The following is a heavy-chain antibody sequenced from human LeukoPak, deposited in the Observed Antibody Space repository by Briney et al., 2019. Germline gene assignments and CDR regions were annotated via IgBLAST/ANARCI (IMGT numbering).Heavy chain of an antibody. J-gene: IGHJ4*02. D-gene: IGHD4-17*01. CDR3: ARDYGDPSGYFDY. CDR1: GYTFIGYY. CDR2: INPNSGGT. Sequence: GASVKVSCKASGYTFIGYYMHWVRQAPGQGLEWMGWINPNSGGTNYAQKFQGRVTMTRDTSISTAYMELSRLRSDDTAVYYCARDYGDPSGYFDYWGQGTLVTVSS. V-gene: IGHV1-2*02.